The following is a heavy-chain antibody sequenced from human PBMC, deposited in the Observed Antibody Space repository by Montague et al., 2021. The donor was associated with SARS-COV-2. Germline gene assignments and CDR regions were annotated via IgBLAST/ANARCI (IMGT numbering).Heavy chain of an antibody. CDR2: IRTTGHT. D-gene: IGHD1-26*01. Sequence: TLSLTCTVSGASISTGICYWSWIRQPAGKGLEWIGRIRTTGHTDYNSSLESRVFMSVDTSTNQFSLSLTSVTAADTAVYFCARFGSGTLEFDLWGQGTLVTVSS. J-gene: IGHJ4*02. CDR1: GASISTGICY. CDR3: ARFGSGTLEFDL. V-gene: IGHV4-61*02.